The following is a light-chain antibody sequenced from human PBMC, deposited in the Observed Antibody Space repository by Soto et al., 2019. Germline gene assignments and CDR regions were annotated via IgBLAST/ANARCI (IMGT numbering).Light chain of an antibody. CDR3: QQYGSSPTT. V-gene: IGKV3-20*01. CDR2: GAS. Sequence: EVFLTQSPFTLSLSPCEIATLSCRASQTISSNYFAWYQQKPGQAPRLLIYGASSRATGIPDRFSGSGSGTDFTLTISRLEPEDFAVYYCQQYGSSPTTFGQGTKVDIK. J-gene: IGKJ1*01. CDR1: QTISSNY.